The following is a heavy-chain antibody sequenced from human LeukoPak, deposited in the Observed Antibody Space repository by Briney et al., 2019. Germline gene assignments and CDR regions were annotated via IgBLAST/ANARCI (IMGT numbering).Heavy chain of an antibody. D-gene: IGHD2-2*01. Sequence: ASVKVSCKASGYTFTGYYMHWVRQAPGQGLEWMGWINPNSGGTNYAQKFQGRVTMTRDTSISTAYMELSRLRSDDTAVYYCARGGKGYCSSTSCYGEPFDYWGQGTLVTVSS. V-gene: IGHV1-2*02. J-gene: IGHJ4*02. CDR1: GYTFTGYY. CDR3: ARGGKGYCSSTSCYGEPFDY. CDR2: INPNSGGT.